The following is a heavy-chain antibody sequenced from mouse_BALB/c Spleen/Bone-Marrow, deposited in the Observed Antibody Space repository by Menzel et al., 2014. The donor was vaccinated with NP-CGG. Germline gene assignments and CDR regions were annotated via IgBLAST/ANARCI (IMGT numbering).Heavy chain of an antibody. CDR1: GFDFSGFW. Sequence: DVKLQEPGGGLVQPGGSLKLSCAASGFDFSGFWMSWVRRAPGRGLEWIGEINPDSNTINYSPSLKDKFIISRDNAKNTLYLQMSKVRSEDTALYYCARLGYYGSFAYWGQGTLVTVSA. J-gene: IGHJ3*01. V-gene: IGHV4-1*02. CDR2: INPDSNTI. D-gene: IGHD1-2*01. CDR3: ARLGYYGSFAY.